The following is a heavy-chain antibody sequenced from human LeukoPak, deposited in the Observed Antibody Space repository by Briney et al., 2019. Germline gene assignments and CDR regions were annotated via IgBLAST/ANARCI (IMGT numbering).Heavy chain of an antibody. CDR1: GGSISSSSYY. J-gene: IGHJ4*02. CDR3: ARGGSWELLTHFDF. V-gene: IGHV4-61*05. Sequence: PSETLSLTCTVSGGSISSSSYYWGWIRQPPGKGLEWIGYIYYTGNTNYNPSMRGRVSMSVDTSKNQFTLRLNSVTAADTAVYFCARGGSWELLTHFDFWGQGTLVNVSS. CDR2: IYYTGNT. D-gene: IGHD1-26*01.